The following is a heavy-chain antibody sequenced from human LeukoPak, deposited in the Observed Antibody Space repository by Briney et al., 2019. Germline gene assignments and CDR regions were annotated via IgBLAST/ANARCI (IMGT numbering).Heavy chain of an antibody. CDR1: GGSVSSTTYY. J-gene: IGHJ4*02. V-gene: IGHV4-39*07. CDR2: INHSGST. Sequence: PSETLSLTCTVSGGSVSSTTYYWSWIRQPPGKGLEWIGEINHSGSTNYNPSLKSRVTISVDTSKNQFSLKLSSVTAADTAVYYCARGSMVRGFGFDYWGQGTLVTVSS. D-gene: IGHD3-10*01. CDR3: ARGSMVRGFGFDY.